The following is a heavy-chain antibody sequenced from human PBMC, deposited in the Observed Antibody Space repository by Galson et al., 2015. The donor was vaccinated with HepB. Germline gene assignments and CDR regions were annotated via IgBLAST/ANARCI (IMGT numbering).Heavy chain of an antibody. Sequence: SLRLSCAASGFTFSDYYMSWICQAPGKGLEWVSYISSSGSTIYYADSVKGRFTISRDNAKNSLYLQMNSLRAEDTAVYYCARELRRGLQYLRRLYYYYMDVWGKGTTVTVSS. J-gene: IGHJ6*03. CDR3: ARELRRGLQYLRRLYYYYMDV. CDR1: GFTFSDYY. D-gene: IGHD4-11*01. V-gene: IGHV3-11*01. CDR2: ISSSGSTI.